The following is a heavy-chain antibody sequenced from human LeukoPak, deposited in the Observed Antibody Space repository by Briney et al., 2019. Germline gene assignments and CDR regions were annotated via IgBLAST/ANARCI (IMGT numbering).Heavy chain of an antibody. CDR1: GGSISSSSYY. D-gene: IGHD2-15*01. CDR3: ARRYCSGGSCYRTHWFDP. V-gene: IGHV4-39*07. J-gene: IGHJ5*02. CDR2: INHSGST. Sequence: PSETLSLTCTVSGGSISSSSYYWGWIRQPPGKGLEWIGEINHSGSTNYNPSLKSRVTISVDTSKNQFSLKLSSVTAADTAVYYCARRYCSGGSCYRTHWFDPWGQGTLVTVSS.